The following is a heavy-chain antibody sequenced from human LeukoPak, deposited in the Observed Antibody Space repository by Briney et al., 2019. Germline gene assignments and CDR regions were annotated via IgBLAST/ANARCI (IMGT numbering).Heavy chain of an antibody. Sequence: SETLSLTCAVYGGSSGGYYWSWIRQPPGKGLEWIGEINHSGSTNYNPSLKSRVTISVDTSKNQFSLKLSSVTAADTAVYYCARGSSSGWYGYWGQGTLVTVSS. CDR1: GGSSGGYY. CDR2: INHSGST. CDR3: ARGSSSGWYGY. D-gene: IGHD6-19*01. J-gene: IGHJ4*02. V-gene: IGHV4-34*01.